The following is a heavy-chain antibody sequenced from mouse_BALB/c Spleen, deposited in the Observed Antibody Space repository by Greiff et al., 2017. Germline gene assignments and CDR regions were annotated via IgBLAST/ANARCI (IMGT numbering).Heavy chain of an antibody. V-gene: IGHV3-1*02. Sequence: EVHLVESGPDLVKPSQSLSLTCTVTGYSITSGYSWHWIRPFPGNKLEWMGYIHYSGSTNYNPSLTSRISITRDTSKNQFFLQYNSVTTEDTATYYCARLDGNYGFACWGQGTLVTVSA. CDR2: IHYSGST. J-gene: IGHJ3*01. D-gene: IGHD2-1*01. CDR3: ARLDGNYGFAC. CDR1: GYSITSGYS.